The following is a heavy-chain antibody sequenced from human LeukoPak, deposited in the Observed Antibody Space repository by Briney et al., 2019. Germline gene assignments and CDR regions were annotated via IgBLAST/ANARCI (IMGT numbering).Heavy chain of an antibody. J-gene: IGHJ4*02. D-gene: IGHD2-2*01. CDR2: INSGGDSI. CDR1: GFAFSTYW. CDR3: ARVGEVVPAGIDY. Sequence: GGSLRLSCAASGFAFSTYWMHWVRHAPGKGLVWVSRINSGGDSITYADSVKGRFTISRDNAKNTLYLQMNSLRAEDTAVYYCARVGEVVPAGIDYWGQGTLVTVSS. V-gene: IGHV3-74*03.